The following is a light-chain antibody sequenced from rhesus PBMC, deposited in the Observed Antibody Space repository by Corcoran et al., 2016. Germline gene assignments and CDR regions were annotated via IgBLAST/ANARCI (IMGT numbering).Light chain of an antibody. V-gene: IGKV1-36*02. Sequence: DIQMTQSPSSLSASVGDRVTITCRASQGISDYLSWYQQNQGKAPKRLIYAASSLESGVPSRFSGSGSGTEFTLTISSLQPEDFAAYYCLQGYSTPFTFGPGTKLDIK. CDR2: AAS. CDR3: LQGYSTPFT. J-gene: IGKJ3*01. CDR1: QGISDY.